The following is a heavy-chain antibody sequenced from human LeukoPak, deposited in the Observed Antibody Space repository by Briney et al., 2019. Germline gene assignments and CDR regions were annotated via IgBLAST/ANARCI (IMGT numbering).Heavy chain of an antibody. CDR2: INAGNGNT. V-gene: IGHV1-3*01. J-gene: IGHJ5*02. Sequence: GASVKVSCKASGYTFTSYAMHWVRQAPGQRLEWMGWINAGNGNTKYSQKFQGRVTITGDTSASTAYMELSSLRSEDTAVYYCARDLRRLNWFDPWGQGTLVTVSS. D-gene: IGHD6-25*01. CDR3: ARDLRRLNWFDP. CDR1: GYTFTSYA.